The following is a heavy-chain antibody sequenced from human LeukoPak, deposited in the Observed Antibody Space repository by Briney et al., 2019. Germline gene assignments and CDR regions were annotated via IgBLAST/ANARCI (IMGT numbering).Heavy chain of an antibody. CDR1: RFTFSTYS. D-gene: IGHD3-16*01. CDR2: ISSTGKDI. V-gene: IGHV3-21*04. Sequence: NPGGSLRLSCAASRFTFSTYSMNWVRQAPGKGLEWVSGISSTGKDIYYADSVKDRFTISRDNARKSLFLQMNSLRAEDTAVYYCAKETRIMITFGGVIFYFDYWGQGTLVTVSS. J-gene: IGHJ4*02. CDR3: AKETRIMITFGGVIFYFDY.